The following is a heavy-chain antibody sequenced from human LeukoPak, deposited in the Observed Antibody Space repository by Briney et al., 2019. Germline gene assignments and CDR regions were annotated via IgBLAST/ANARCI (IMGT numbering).Heavy chain of an antibody. Sequence: GGSLRLSCAASGFTFTNYWMNWVRQAPGKGLEWVANVKPDGSDKYYVDSVKGRFNISRDNAKNSVYLQINSLRAEDTAVYYCARILAWGQGTLVTVSS. CDR1: GFTFTNYW. D-gene: IGHD2/OR15-2a*01. CDR3: ARILA. V-gene: IGHV3-7*02. CDR2: VKPDGSDK. J-gene: IGHJ5*02.